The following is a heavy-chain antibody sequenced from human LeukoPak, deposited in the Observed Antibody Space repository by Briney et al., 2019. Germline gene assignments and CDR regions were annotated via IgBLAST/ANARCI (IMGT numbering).Heavy chain of an antibody. V-gene: IGHV3-66*01. J-gene: IGHJ4*02. D-gene: IGHD6-19*01. CDR2: IYVDGST. CDR1: GISVSSNY. Sequence: GGSLRLSCAASGISVSSNYMSWVRQAPGKGLQWVSVIYVDGSTYYADSVKGRITISRDNSRNTLSLQMNSLRAEDTAVYYCARVSGWNPLQAAHLEYWGQGTLVTVSS. CDR3: ARVSGWNPLQAAHLEY.